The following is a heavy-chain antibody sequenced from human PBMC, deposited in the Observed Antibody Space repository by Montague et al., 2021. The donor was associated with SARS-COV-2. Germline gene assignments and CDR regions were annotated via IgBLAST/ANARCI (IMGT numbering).Heavy chain of an antibody. Sequence: SETLSLTCTVSGGSISGYYWSWIRQPPGKGLEWIGYIYYSGSTNYNPSLKSRVTISVDTSKNQLSLKLSSVTAADTAVYYCARQLAGFWSGYFDYWGQGTLVTVSS. CDR2: IYYSGST. V-gene: IGHV4-59*08. D-gene: IGHD3-3*01. J-gene: IGHJ4*02. CDR3: ARQLAGFWSGYFDY. CDR1: GGSISGYY.